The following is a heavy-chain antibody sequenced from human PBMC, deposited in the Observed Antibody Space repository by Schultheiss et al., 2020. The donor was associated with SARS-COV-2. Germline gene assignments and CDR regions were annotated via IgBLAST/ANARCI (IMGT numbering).Heavy chain of an antibody. CDR3: ATTDGDPRRGNWFDP. CDR2: INHSGST. Sequence: SETLSLTCTVSGGSISSYYWSWIRQPPGKGLEWIGEINHSGSTNYNPSLKSRVTISVDTSKNQFSLKLSSVTAADTAVYYCATTDGDPRRGNWFDPWGQGTLVTVSS. CDR1: GGSISSYY. D-gene: IGHD4-17*01. V-gene: IGHV4-59*04. J-gene: IGHJ5*02.